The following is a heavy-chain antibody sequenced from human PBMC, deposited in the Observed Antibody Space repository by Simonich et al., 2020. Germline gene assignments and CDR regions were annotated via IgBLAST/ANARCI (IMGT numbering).Heavy chain of an antibody. V-gene: IGHV3-9*01. CDR2: ISWKSGSI. CDR3: AKDVAAAGTEYFQH. Sequence: EVQLVESGGGLVQPGRSLRLSCAASGFTFDDYAMHWVRQAPGKGLGWVSGISWKSGSIGYADSVKGRFTISRDNAKNSLYLQMNSLRAEDTALYYCAKDVAAAGTEYFQHWGQGTLVTVSS. J-gene: IGHJ1*01. CDR1: GFTFDDYA. D-gene: IGHD6-13*01.